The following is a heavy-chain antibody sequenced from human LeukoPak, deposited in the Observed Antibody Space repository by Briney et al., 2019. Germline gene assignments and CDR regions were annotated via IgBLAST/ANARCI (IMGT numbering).Heavy chain of an antibody. V-gene: IGHV1-18*01. J-gene: IGHJ6*03. CDR2: IGTYGGDT. D-gene: IGHD4-17*01. CDR1: TSR. Sequence: ASVKVSCKATSRISWVRQAPGQGLEWMGWIGTYGGDTYYAQKFQGRITVTTDTSTSTVYMELRNLRSDDTAVYYCAKTTVTSEDYYYYYMDVWGKGTTVTVSS. CDR3: AKTTVTSEDYYYYYMDV.